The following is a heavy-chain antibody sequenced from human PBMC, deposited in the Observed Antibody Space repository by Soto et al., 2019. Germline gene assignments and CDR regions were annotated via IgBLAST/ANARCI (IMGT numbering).Heavy chain of an antibody. CDR2: ISSSGSTI. CDR1: GFTFSDYY. V-gene: IGHV3-11*01. CDR3: ASNVFTGRYYYNYMDV. J-gene: IGHJ6*03. D-gene: IGHD2-8*01. Sequence: GGSLRLSCAASGFTFSDYYMSWIRQAPGKGLEWVSYISSSGSTIYYADSVKGRFTISRDNAKNSLYLQMNSLRAEDTAVYYCASNVFTGRYYYNYMDVWGKGTTVTVSS.